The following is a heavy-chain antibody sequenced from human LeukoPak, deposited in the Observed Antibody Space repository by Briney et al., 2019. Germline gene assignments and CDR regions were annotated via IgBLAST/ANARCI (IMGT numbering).Heavy chain of an antibody. V-gene: IGHV3-23*01. J-gene: IGHJ3*02. CDR2: LTDSGGTT. Sequence: GGSLRLSCAASGFTFSSYAMGWVRQAPGKRPEWVSSLTDSGGTTYYVDSVKGRFTISRDNSKNTLYLHMNSLRAEDTAMYYCAKKRDAFDIWGQGTVVAVSS. CDR3: AKKRDAFDI. D-gene: IGHD5-24*01. CDR1: GFTFSSYA.